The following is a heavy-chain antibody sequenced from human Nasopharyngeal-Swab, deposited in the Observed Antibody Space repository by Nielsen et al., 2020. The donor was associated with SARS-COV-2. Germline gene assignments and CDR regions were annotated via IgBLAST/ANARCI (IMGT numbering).Heavy chain of an antibody. Sequence: ASVKVSCKASGYSFTSYAMHLVRKAPGQRLEWMGWINAGNGNTKYSQKFQGRVTITRDTSASTAYMELSSLRSEDTAVYYCAKSLVPYYYYGMDVWGQGTTVTVSS. CDR1: GYSFTSYA. D-gene: IGHD2-8*02. CDR3: AKSLVPYYYYGMDV. V-gene: IGHV1-3*01. CDR2: INAGNGNT. J-gene: IGHJ6*02.